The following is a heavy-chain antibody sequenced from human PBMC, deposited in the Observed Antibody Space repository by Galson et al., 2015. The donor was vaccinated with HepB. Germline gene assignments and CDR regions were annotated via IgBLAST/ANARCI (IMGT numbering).Heavy chain of an antibody. D-gene: IGHD6-19*01. CDR2: IYYSGST. CDR3: ARRAVGQWRG. J-gene: IGHJ4*02. V-gene: IGHV4-39*01. CDR1: GGSISSSSYY. Sequence: SETLSLTCTVTGGSISSSSYYWGWIRQPPGKGLEWIGSIYYSGSTYYNPSLKSQVTISVDTSKNQFSLKLSSATAADTAVYYCARRAVGQWRGWGQGTLVTVSS.